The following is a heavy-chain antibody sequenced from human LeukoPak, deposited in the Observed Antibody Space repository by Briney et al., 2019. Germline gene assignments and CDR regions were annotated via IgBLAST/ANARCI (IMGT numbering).Heavy chain of an antibody. CDR1: GGSISSYY. CDR2: IYTSGTT. Sequence: SETLSLTCTVSGGSISSYYWSWIRQPAGKGLEWIGRIYTSGTTNYNPSLKSRVTMSVDTSKNQFSLKVSSVTAADTAVYYCATDRRFGELLGIVDPGFDYWGQGTLVTVSS. CDR3: ATDRRFGELLGIVDPGFDY. D-gene: IGHD3-10*01. V-gene: IGHV4-4*07. J-gene: IGHJ4*02.